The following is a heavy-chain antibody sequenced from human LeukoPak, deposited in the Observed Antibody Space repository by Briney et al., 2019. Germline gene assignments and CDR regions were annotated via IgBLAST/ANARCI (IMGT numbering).Heavy chain of an antibody. J-gene: IGHJ4*02. CDR2: INHSGST. Sequence: SETLSLTCAVYGGSFSGYYWSWIRQPPGKGLEWIGEINHSGSTNYNPSLKSRVTISVDTSKNQFSLKLSSVTAADTAVYYCARRSGWYRGGYFDYWSQGTLVTVSS. CDR3: ARRSGWYRGGYFDY. V-gene: IGHV4-34*01. CDR1: GGSFSGYY. D-gene: IGHD6-19*01.